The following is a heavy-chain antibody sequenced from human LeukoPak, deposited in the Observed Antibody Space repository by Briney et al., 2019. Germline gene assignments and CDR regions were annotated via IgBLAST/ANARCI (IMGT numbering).Heavy chain of an antibody. J-gene: IGHJ4*02. V-gene: IGHV3-48*03. D-gene: IGHD3-22*01. CDR2: ISSSGSTM. CDR1: GFTFSSYE. CDR3: ARGGYYDSSGYDY. Sequence: PGGSLRLSCAASGFTFSSYEMNWVRQAPGKGLEWVSYISSSGSTMYYADSVKGRFTISRDNAKNSLYLQMNSLRAEDTAVYYCARGGYYDSSGYDYWGQGTLVTVSS.